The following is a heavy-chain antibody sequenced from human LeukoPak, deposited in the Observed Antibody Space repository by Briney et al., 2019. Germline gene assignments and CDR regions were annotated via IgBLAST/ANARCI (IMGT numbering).Heavy chain of an antibody. V-gene: IGHV3-30*03. D-gene: IGHD6-13*01. CDR3: ARGHLGDITGYSSSWYQIDH. CDR1: GFTFSRYG. Sequence: PGRSLSLSCAASGFTFSRYGMHWVRQAPGKGLEWVAVISYDGSNKYYADSVKVRFTISRDNSKNTMYLRKNSLRAEDTAVYYCARGHLGDITGYSSSWYQIDHWGQGTLVTVTS. J-gene: IGHJ4*02. CDR2: ISYDGSNK.